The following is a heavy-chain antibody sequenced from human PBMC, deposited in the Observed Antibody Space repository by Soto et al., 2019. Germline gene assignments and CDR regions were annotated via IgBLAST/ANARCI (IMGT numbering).Heavy chain of an antibody. CDR3: ARDRKWRGDSCYSVGALDI. D-gene: IGHD2-15*01. Sequence: ASLKVSCKAAGYTFTSYYMHWVRQAPGQGLEWMGIIDPRGGSTSYAQKFQGRVTMTRDTYTSTVYMELSSLRSEDTAVDYCARDRKWRGDSCYSVGALDIWGQGTMVTVSS. CDR1: GYTFTSYY. CDR2: IDPRGGST. J-gene: IGHJ3*02. V-gene: IGHV1-46*01.